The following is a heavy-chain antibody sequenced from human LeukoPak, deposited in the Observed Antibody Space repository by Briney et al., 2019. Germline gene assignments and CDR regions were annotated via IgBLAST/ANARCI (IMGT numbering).Heavy chain of an antibody. Sequence: PSETLSLTCAVYGGSFSGYYWSWIRQPPGKGLEWIGEINHSGSTNYNPSLKSRVTISVDTSKNQFSLKLSSVTAADTAVYYCAVEGDSGNYFWGQGTLVTVSS. J-gene: IGHJ4*02. D-gene: IGHD1-26*01. CDR3: AVEGDSGNYF. V-gene: IGHV4-34*01. CDR1: GGSFSGYY. CDR2: INHSGST.